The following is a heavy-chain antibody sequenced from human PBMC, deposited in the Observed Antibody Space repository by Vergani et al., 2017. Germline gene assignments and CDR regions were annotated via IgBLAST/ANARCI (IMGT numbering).Heavy chain of an antibody. V-gene: IGHV1-18*01. CDR2: ISAQTGNT. J-gene: IGHJ4*02. Sequence: QVYLEQSGLEVKKPGASVKVSCKASGYTLVNYGISWVRQAPGQGLEWVGWISAQTGNTKSAQKLQGRVTMTTDTSTTTAYMELRSLRSDDTAVYYCARNKLEYNSPRWNYWGQGSLVIVSS. CDR1: GYTLVNYG. D-gene: IGHD1-14*01. CDR3: ARNKLEYNSPRWNY.